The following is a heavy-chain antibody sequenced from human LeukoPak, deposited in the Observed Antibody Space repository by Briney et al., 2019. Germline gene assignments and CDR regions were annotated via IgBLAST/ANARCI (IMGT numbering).Heavy chain of an antibody. Sequence: SETLSLTCTVSGGSISSYYWSWIRQPPGKGLEWIGYIYYSGNANYNPSLKSRVTISVDTSKNQFSLKLSSVTAADTAVYYCARDGATGKYDFWGQGTLVIVSS. D-gene: IGHD5-24*01. CDR2: IYYSGNA. CDR3: ARDGATGKYDF. J-gene: IGHJ4*02. V-gene: IGHV4-59*01. CDR1: GGSISSYY.